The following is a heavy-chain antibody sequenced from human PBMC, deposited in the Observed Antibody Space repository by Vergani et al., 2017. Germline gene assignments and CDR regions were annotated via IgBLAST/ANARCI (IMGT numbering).Heavy chain of an antibody. CDR2: ISSSSSYI. CDR3: ARDRHGSGWLG. Sequence: EVQLVESGGGLVQPGGSLRLSCAASGFTFSSNSMYWVRQAPGQGLEWVSSISSSSSYIYYADSMKGLFTITRDNAKNSLYLQMNSLRAEDTAVYYCARDRHGSGWLGWGQGTLVTVSS. D-gene: IGHD6-19*01. J-gene: IGHJ4*02. V-gene: IGHV3-21*01. CDR1: GFTFSSNS.